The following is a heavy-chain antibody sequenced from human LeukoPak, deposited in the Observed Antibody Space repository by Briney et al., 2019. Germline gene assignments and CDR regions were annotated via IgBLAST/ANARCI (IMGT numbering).Heavy chain of an antibody. Sequence: GGSLRLSCAASGFTFSSYEMNWVRQAPGRGLEWVSYISSSGSTIYYADSVKGRFTISRDNAKNSLYLQMNSLRAEDTALYYCARAHHDAFDIWGQGTMVTVSS. CDR3: ARAHHDAFDI. CDR2: ISSSGSTI. J-gene: IGHJ3*02. V-gene: IGHV3-48*03. CDR1: GFTFSSYE.